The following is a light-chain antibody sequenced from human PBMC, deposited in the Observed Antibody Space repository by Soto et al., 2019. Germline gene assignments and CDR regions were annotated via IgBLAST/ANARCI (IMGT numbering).Light chain of an antibody. CDR2: AAS. Sequence: DIQMTQSPSSLSASVGDRVTITCRASQSISNYLNLYQQKPGKAPKLLIFAASSLQFGVPSRFSGSGSGTDFTLTISSLQPEDFATYYCQQSYSTPQTFGQGTRVEIK. CDR3: QQSYSTPQT. V-gene: IGKV1-39*01. CDR1: QSISNY. J-gene: IGKJ1*01.